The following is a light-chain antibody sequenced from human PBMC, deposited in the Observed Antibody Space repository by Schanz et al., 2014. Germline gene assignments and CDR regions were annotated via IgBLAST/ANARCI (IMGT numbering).Light chain of an antibody. Sequence: NFMLTQPHSVSESPGKTVTISCTRSSGSIASNNVQWFQQRPGSSPTTVIYEDDQRPSGVPDRFSGSIDSSSNSASLTISGLKTEDEADYYCQSFDHTSVIFGGGTKLTVL. CDR2: EDD. CDR3: QSFDHTSVI. V-gene: IGLV6-57*01. J-gene: IGLJ2*01. CDR1: SGSIASNN.